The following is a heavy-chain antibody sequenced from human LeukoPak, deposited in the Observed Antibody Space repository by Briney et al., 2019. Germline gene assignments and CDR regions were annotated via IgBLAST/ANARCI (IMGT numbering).Heavy chain of an antibody. V-gene: IGHV3-23*01. CDR3: AKDWETLDYDSSGQGDYYYGMDV. J-gene: IGHJ6*02. D-gene: IGHD3-22*01. CDR2: ISGSGGST. CDR1: GFTFSSYA. Sequence: PGGSLRLSCAASGFTFSSYAMSWVRQAPGKGLEWVSAISGSGGSTYYADSVKGRFTISRDNSKNTLYLQMNSLRAEDTAVHYCAKDWETLDYDSSGQGDYYYGMDVWGQGTTVTVSS.